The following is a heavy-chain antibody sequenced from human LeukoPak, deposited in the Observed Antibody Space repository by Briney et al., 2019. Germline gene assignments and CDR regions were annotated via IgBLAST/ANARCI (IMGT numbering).Heavy chain of an antibody. Sequence: SETLSLTCTVSGGSTSSGDYYWSWIRQPPGKGLEWIGRMYTSGSTNYNPSLKSRVTMSVDTSKNQFSLKMSSVTAADTAVYYCARGARPTRWYFDLWGRGTLVTVSS. CDR3: ARGARPTRWYFDL. J-gene: IGHJ2*01. D-gene: IGHD5-12*01. CDR2: MYTSGST. V-gene: IGHV4-61*02. CDR1: GGSTSSGDYY.